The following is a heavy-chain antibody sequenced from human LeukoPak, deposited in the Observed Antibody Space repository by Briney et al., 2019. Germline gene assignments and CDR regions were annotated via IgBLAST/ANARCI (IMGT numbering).Heavy chain of an antibody. Sequence: PGGSLRLSCSASGFTFSSYGMNWVRQAPGKGLEYVSAISSNGGSTYYADSVKGRFTISRDNAKNSLYLQMNSLRAEDTAVYYCARDFIPLRLGELGPDAFDIWGQGTMVTVSS. CDR1: GFTFSSYG. D-gene: IGHD3-16*01. CDR2: ISSNGGST. V-gene: IGHV3-64*04. CDR3: ARDFIPLRLGELGPDAFDI. J-gene: IGHJ3*02.